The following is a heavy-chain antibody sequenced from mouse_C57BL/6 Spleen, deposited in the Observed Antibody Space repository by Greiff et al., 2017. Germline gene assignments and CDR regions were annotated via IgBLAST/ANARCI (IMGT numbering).Heavy chain of an antibody. Sequence: DVKLVESGGGLVKPGGSLKLSCAASGFTFSDYGMHWVRQAPEKGLEWVAYISSGSSTIYYADTVKGRFTISRDNAKNTLFLQMTSRRSEDTAMYYCARPGYDYAGGAMDYWGQGTSVTVSS. CDR3: ARPGYDYAGGAMDY. CDR2: ISSGSSTI. D-gene: IGHD2-4*01. CDR1: GFTFSDYG. J-gene: IGHJ4*01. V-gene: IGHV5-17*01.